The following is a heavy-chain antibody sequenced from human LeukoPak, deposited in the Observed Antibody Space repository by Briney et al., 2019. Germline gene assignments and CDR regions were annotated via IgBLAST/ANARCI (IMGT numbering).Heavy chain of an antibody. J-gene: IGHJ3*02. CDR3: ARIEWERLGRAFDI. CDR2: IYSAGAT. D-gene: IGHD1-26*01. CDR1: GFTVSDNY. V-gene: IGHV3-53*01. Sequence: GGSLRLSCAASGFTVSDNYMTWVRQAPGKGLEWVSSIYSAGATHYAESVEGRFTISRGNSKNTLYLQMNSLRAEDMAVYYCARIEWERLGRAFDIWGQGTMVTVSS.